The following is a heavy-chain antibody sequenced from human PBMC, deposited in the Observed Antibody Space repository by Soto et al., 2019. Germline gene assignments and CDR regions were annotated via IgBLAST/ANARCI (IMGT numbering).Heavy chain of an antibody. D-gene: IGHD6-13*01. V-gene: IGHV3-33*01. Sequence: GGSLRLSCAASGFTFSSYGMHWVRQAPGKGLEWVAVIWYDGSNKYYADSVKGRFTISRDNSKNTLYLQMNSLRAEDTAVYYCARDGLAAAGTGAFDIWGQGTMVTVSS. CDR1: GFTFSSYG. J-gene: IGHJ3*02. CDR2: IWYDGSNK. CDR3: ARDGLAAAGTGAFDI.